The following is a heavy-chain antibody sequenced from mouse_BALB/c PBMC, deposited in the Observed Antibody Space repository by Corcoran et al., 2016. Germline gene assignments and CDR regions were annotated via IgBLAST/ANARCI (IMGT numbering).Heavy chain of an antibody. CDR1: GFNIKDTY. CDR2: IDPANGNT. Sequence: EVQLQQSGAELVKPGASVKLSCTASGFNIKDTYMHWVKQRPDQGLEWIGRIDPANGNTKYDPKFQGKATITADTSSNTAYLQLSSLTSEDTAVYYCARRWLLGYWGQGTTLTVSS. V-gene: IGHV14-3*02. J-gene: IGHJ2*01. D-gene: IGHD2-2*01. CDR3: ARRWLLGY.